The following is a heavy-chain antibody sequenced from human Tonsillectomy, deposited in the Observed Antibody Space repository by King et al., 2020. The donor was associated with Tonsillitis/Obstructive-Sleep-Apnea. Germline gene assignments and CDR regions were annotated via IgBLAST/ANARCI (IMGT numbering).Heavy chain of an antibody. J-gene: IGHJ4*02. CDR3: ARGYSSSFNFDY. Sequence: EVQLVESGGGLVQPGGSLRLSCAASGFTFSSYEMNWVRQAPGKGLEWVSYISSSGRTIYYADSVKGRFTISRDNAKNSLYLQMNSLRAEDTAVYYCARGYSSSFNFDYWGPGTLVTVSS. CDR2: ISSSGRTI. CDR1: GFTFSSYE. D-gene: IGHD6-13*01. V-gene: IGHV3-48*03.